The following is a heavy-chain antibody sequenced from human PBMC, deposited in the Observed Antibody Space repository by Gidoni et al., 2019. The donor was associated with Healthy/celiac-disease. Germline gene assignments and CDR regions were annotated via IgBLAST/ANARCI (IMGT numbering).Heavy chain of an antibody. Sequence: EVQLVESGGGLVQPGVSLRLSCAASGFTFSSYRMNWVRQAPGKGLEWVSYIRSSSSTIYYADSVKGRFTISRDNAKNSLYLQMNSLRDEDTAVYYCARDTSFDFRWYFDYWGQGTLVTVSS. CDR1: GFTFSSYR. V-gene: IGHV3-48*02. CDR3: ARDTSFDFRWYFDY. D-gene: IGHD3-9*01. CDR2: IRSSSSTI. J-gene: IGHJ4*02.